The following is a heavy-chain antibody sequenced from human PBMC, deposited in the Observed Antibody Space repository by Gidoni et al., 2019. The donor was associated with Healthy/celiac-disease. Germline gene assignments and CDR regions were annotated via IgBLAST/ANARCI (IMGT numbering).Heavy chain of an antibody. CDR3: ARASKDILTGYYRSYYYGMDV. J-gene: IGHJ6*02. CDR2: IIPIFGTA. D-gene: IGHD3-9*01. Sequence: QVQLVQSGAEVKKPGSSVKVSCKASGGTFSSYAISWVRQAPGQGLEWMGGIIPIFGTANYAQKFQGRVTITADKSTSTAYMELSSLRSEDTAVYYCARASKDILTGYYRSYYYGMDVWGQGTTVTVSS. V-gene: IGHV1-69*06. CDR1: GGTFSSYA.